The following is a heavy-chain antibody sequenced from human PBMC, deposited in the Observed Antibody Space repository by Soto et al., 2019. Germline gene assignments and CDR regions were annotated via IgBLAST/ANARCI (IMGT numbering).Heavy chain of an antibody. D-gene: IGHD1-7*01. CDR3: ARGVAGTTAYFDY. Sequence: QVQLVQSGAEVKKPGSSVKVSCKASGGTFSSYAISWVPQAPGQGLEWLGGIIPIFGTAHYAQKFQGRVTITADESTSTAYMELSSLRSEDTAGYYCARGVAGTTAYFDYWGQGNLVTVFS. CDR2: IIPIFGTA. V-gene: IGHV1-69*12. CDR1: GGTFSSYA. J-gene: IGHJ4*02.